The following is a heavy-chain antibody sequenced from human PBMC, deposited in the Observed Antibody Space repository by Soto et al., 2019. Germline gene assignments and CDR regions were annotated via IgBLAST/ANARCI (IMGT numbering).Heavy chain of an antibody. Sequence: QVQLVQSGPEVRKPGASVRRSCATSGYNFNQYYIHWVRQAPGQGLEWMGIINLRGGTTEYAHKLRGRVTVTGDTSTRTAYMELSSLRSEDTAVYFCARGPDDSDVPRWDHWGQGTLITVSS. J-gene: IGHJ4*02. CDR3: ARGPDDSDVPRWDH. V-gene: IGHV1-46*02. CDR2: INLRGGTT. CDR1: GYNFNQYY. D-gene: IGHD4-17*01.